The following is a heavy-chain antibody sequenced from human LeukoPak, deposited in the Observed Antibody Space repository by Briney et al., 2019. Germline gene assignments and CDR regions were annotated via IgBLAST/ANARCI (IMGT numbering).Heavy chain of an antibody. Sequence: GGSLRLSCAASGFTFSHYGMHWVRQAPGKGLEWVAFTRYDESLKYYAGSVRGRFTISRDNSKNTLYLQMNSLRAEDTAVYYCARNPQWLSDAFDIWGRGTMVTVSS. J-gene: IGHJ3*02. CDR2: TRYDESLK. CDR1: GFTFSHYG. CDR3: ARNPQWLSDAFDI. D-gene: IGHD3-22*01. V-gene: IGHV3-30*02.